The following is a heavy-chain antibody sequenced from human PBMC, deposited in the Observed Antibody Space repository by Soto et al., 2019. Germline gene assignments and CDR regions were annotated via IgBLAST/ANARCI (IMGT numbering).Heavy chain of an antibody. J-gene: IGHJ5*02. V-gene: IGHV4-31*03. Sequence: QVQLQEAGPGLVKPSQTLSLTGTVSGGSISSGSYYWRWIRQHPVKGLVWIGYIYYSGSTYYNPSLKSRVTISVDTSKNQFSRKLSSVTAADTAVYYCARDHYNSSGLVGNWFDPWGQGTLVTVSS. CDR1: GGSISSGSYY. D-gene: IGHD3-22*01. CDR2: IYYSGST. CDR3: ARDHYNSSGLVGNWFDP.